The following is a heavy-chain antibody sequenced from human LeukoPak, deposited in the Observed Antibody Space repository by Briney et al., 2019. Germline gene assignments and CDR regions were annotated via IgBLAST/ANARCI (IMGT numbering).Heavy chain of an antibody. Sequence: GSLRLSCAASGFLFSDAWMSWVRQAPGTGLEWVGRIRSKADGGTIDYATPVKGRFTISRDDSRNTLNLQMNSLETEDTPLYYCTTDHFSWGQGTLVTVSS. J-gene: IGHJ5*02. CDR1: GFLFSDAW. CDR3: TTDHFS. CDR2: IRSKADGGTI. V-gene: IGHV3-15*01.